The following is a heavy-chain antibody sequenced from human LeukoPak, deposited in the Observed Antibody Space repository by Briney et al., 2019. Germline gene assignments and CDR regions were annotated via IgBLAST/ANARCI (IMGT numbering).Heavy chain of an antibody. J-gene: IGHJ4*02. CDR3: AKTIQGYSYVHFDY. CDR2: ISAGGGRT. Sequence: GGSLILSCATSQFIFSNYGRSWVHQDPGKVLDWVSSISAGGGRTYYGDSVKGRFTISRDNSKNTLYLQMNSLRAEDTAVYYCAKTIQGYSYVHFDYWSQGTLVTVSS. D-gene: IGHD5-18*01. V-gene: IGHV3-23*01. CDR1: QFIFSNYG.